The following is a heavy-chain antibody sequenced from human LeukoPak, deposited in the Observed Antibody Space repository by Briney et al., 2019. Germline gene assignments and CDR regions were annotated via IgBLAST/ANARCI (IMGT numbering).Heavy chain of an antibody. CDR2: MNPNSGNT. CDR3: ARQYYDFWSGYYGAWFDP. V-gene: IGHV1-8*01. Sequence: ASVKVSCKASGYTFTSYDINCVRQATGQGLEWMGWMNPNSGNTGYAQKFQGRVTMTRNTSISTAYMELSSLRSEDTAVYYCARQYYDFWSGYYGAWFDPWGQGTLVTVSS. CDR1: GYTFTSYD. J-gene: IGHJ5*02. D-gene: IGHD3-3*01.